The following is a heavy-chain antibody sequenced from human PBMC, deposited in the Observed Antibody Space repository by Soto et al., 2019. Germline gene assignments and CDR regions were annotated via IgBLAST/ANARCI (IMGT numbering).Heavy chain of an antibody. Sequence: QMQLVESGGGLVKPGGSLRLSCAASEFTFSDYYMSWIRQAPGKGLEWVSYISPSGGTIYYADSVKGRFTLSRDNAKNSLYLQMNSLRAEDTAVYHCVRVGYAYGNDPWGQGTLVAVSS. J-gene: IGHJ5*02. CDR3: VRVGYAYGNDP. V-gene: IGHV3-11*01. D-gene: IGHD3-10*01. CDR2: ISPSGGTI. CDR1: EFTFSDYY.